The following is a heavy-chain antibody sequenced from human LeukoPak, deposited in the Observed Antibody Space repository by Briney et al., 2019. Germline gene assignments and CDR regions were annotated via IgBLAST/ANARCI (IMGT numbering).Heavy chain of an antibody. Sequence: GESLKISCKGSGYSLTSYWIGWVRQVPGKGLEWVGIIYPGDSDTRYSPSFQGQVTISADKSISTAYLQWSSLKASDTAMYYCARITMVRGVITGAFDIWGQGTMVTVSS. J-gene: IGHJ3*02. V-gene: IGHV5-51*01. CDR1: GYSLTSYW. CDR2: IYPGDSDT. D-gene: IGHD3-10*01. CDR3: ARITMVRGVITGAFDI.